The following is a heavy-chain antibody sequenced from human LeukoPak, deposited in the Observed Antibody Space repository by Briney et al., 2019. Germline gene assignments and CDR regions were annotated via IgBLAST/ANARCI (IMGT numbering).Heavy chain of an antibody. D-gene: IGHD1-26*01. CDR2: TNPNSGNT. CDR3: ARAAVGATDY. Sequence: ASVTVSCKASGYTFTSYDINWVRQATGQGLEWMGWTNPNSGNTGYAQKFQGRVTITRNTSISTAYMELSSLRSEDTAVYYCARAAVGATDYWGQGTLVTVSS. V-gene: IGHV1-8*03. J-gene: IGHJ4*02. CDR1: GYTFTSYD.